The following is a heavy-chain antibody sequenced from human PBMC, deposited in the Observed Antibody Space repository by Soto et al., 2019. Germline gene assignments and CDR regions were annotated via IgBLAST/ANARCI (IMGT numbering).Heavy chain of an antibody. CDR3: AKDHLTTTVTTVGY. V-gene: IGHV3-30*18. CDR1: GFTFSNYG. D-gene: IGHD4-17*01. CDR2: ISYHGSDK. Sequence: ESGGGVVQPGRSLRLSCAASGFTFSNYGMHWVRQAPGKGLEWVAVISYHGSDKYYADSVKGRFTISRDNSKNTLYLQMDSLIADDRAVYYCAKDHLTTTVTTVGYWGQGTLVTFSP. J-gene: IGHJ4*02.